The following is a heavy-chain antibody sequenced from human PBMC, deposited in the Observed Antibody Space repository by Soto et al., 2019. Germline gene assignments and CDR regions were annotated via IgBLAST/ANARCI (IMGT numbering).Heavy chain of an antibody. CDR3: ARGGIPPSGYGIAYAMDV. Sequence: SEPLSLTCTVSGVSISGSRYYWGWIRQPPGRGLEWIGNIYYSGSTDYTPALKSRVTLSVDTSKNQFSLNLNSVTAADTAVYYCARGGIPPSGYGIAYAMDVWGQGTTVTVSS. CDR1: GVSISGSRYY. D-gene: IGHD1-26*01. V-gene: IGHV4-39*01. J-gene: IGHJ6*02. CDR2: IYYSGST.